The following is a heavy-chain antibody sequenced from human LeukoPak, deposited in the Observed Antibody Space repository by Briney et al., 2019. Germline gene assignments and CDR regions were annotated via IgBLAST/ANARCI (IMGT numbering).Heavy chain of an antibody. CDR2: ISSNGGST. J-gene: IGHJ4*02. CDR1: GFTFSSYA. Sequence: GGSLRLSCAASGFTFSSYAMHWVRQAPGKGLEYVSAISSNGGSTYYANSVKGRFTISRDNSKNTLYLQMNSLRAEDTAVYYCARGFTMVRGVISYFDYWGQGTLVTVSS. D-gene: IGHD3-10*01. V-gene: IGHV3-64*01. CDR3: ARGFTMVRGVISYFDY.